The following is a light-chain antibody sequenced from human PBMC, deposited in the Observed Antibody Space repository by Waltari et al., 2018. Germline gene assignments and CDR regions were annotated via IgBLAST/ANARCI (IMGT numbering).Light chain of an antibody. V-gene: IGKV3-20*01. CDR1: QSVSSNY. J-gene: IGKJ1*01. Sequence: EIVLTQSRGTLSLSPGERATLSCRASQSVSSNYLAWYQQRSGQAPRLLIYGAASRATGIPDRFSGSGSGTDFTLTISRLEPEDFAVYHCQQYARSPWTFGQGTKVEIK. CDR2: GAA. CDR3: QQYARSPWT.